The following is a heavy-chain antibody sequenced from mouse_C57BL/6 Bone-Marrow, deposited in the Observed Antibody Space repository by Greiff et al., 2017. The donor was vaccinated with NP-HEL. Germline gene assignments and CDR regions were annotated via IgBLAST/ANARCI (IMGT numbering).Heavy chain of an antibody. D-gene: IGHD1-1*01. CDR3: ARGFYYYGSSSLYYAMDY. CDR1: GYTFTSYW. CDR2: IHPNSGST. Sequence: QVQLQQPGAELVKPGASVKLSCKASGYTFTSYWMHWVKQRPGQGLEWIGMIHPNSGSTNYNEKFKSKATLTVDKSSSTAYMQLSSLTSEDSAVYYCARGFYYYGSSSLYYAMDYWGQGTSVTVSA. J-gene: IGHJ4*01. V-gene: IGHV1-64*01.